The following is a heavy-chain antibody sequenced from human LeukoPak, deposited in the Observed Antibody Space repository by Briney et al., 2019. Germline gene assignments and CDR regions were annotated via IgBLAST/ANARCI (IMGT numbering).Heavy chain of an antibody. J-gene: IGHJ4*02. D-gene: IGHD3-10*01. Sequence: SETLSLTCTVSGVSISGFYWSWIRQPPGKGLEWIGYIYYSGSTNYNPSLKSRVTMSVDTSKNQFSLKLSSVTAADTAVYYCARVKGSYLQFDYWGQGTLVTVSS. CDR3: ARVKGSYLQFDY. CDR2: IYYSGST. V-gene: IGHV4-59*01. CDR1: GVSISGFY.